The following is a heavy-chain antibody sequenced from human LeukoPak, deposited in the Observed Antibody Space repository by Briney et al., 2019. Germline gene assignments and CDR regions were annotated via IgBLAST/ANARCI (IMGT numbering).Heavy chain of an antibody. V-gene: IGHV3-9*01. J-gene: IGHJ4*02. D-gene: IGHD3-10*01. Sequence: GGSLRLSCAASGFTFDDYAMHWVRQAPGKGLEWVSGISWNSGSIGYADSVKGRFTISRDNAKNSLYLQMNSLRAEDTALYYCAKELIDLNYYGSGSRSFLGGFDYWGQGTLVTVSS. CDR2: ISWNSGSI. CDR1: GFTFDDYA. CDR3: AKELIDLNYYGSGSRSFLGGFDY.